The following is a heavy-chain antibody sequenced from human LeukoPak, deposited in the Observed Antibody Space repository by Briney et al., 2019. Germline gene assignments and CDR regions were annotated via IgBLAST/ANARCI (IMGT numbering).Heavy chain of an antibody. CDR3: AREADAFDI. J-gene: IGHJ3*02. CDR1: GFNVSSNY. CDR2: TGQDGSEN. Sequence: GGSLRLSCAASGFNVSSNYINWVRQAPGEGLEWVANTGQDGSENYYVDSVKGRFTISRDNAKNSVYLQMNYLRAEDTAVYYCAREADAFDIWGQGTMVTVSS. D-gene: IGHD6-25*01. V-gene: IGHV3-7*01.